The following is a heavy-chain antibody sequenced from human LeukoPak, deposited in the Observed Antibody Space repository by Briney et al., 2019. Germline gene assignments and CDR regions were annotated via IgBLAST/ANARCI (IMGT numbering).Heavy chain of an antibody. J-gene: IGHJ4*02. D-gene: IGHD6-13*01. Sequence: GGSLRLSCAASGFTFDDYGMSWVRQGPGKGLEWVSGINWNGGSTGYADSVKGRFTISRDNAKNSLYLQMNSLRAEDTALYYCAIGHHSSSYDYFDYWGQGTLVTVSS. V-gene: IGHV3-20*04. CDR2: INWNGGST. CDR3: AIGHHSSSYDYFDY. CDR1: GFTFDDYG.